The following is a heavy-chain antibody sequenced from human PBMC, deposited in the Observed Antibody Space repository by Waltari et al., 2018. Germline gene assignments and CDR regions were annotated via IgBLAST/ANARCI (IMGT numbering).Heavy chain of an antibody. V-gene: IGHV1-3*01. CDR2: INAGNCNT. Sequence: QVQLVQSGAEVKKPGASVKVSCKASGYTFTSYAMHWVRQAPGQRLEWMGWINAGNCNTKYSQKFQGRVTITRDTSASTAYMELSSLRSEDTAVYYCARDRVEDYYYGMDVWGQGTTVTVSS. D-gene: IGHD2-15*01. CDR1: GYTFTSYA. J-gene: IGHJ6*02. CDR3: ARDRVEDYYYGMDV.